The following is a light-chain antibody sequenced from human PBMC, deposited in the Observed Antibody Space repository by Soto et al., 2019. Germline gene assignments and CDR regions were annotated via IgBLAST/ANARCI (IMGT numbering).Light chain of an antibody. Sequence: SYELTQPPSVAVAPGETASITCGGNNLGSKSVHWYQQKPGQAPVLVIYYDNDRPSGIPERFSGSNSGNTATLTISRVEAGDEADYYCHVWDTGSDHLVFGGGTKVTVL. CDR3: HVWDTGSDHLV. CDR2: YDN. CDR1: NLGSKS. J-gene: IGLJ2*01. V-gene: IGLV3-21*04.